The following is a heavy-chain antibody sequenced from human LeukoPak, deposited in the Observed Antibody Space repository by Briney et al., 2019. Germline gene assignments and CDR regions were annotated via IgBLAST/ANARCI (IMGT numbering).Heavy chain of an antibody. CDR1: GGSITSYH. Sequence: PSETLSLTCTVSGGSITSYHWSWIRQPPGKGLEWIGYVSYRGSNNNNASLKSRVTMPVDSSKNQFALKLTSVTAADTAVYYWARVRGLGVISPYLDYWGQGILVTVSS. CDR2: VSYRGSN. D-gene: IGHD3-16*02. J-gene: IGHJ4*02. V-gene: IGHV4-59*08. CDR3: ARVRGLGVISPYLDY.